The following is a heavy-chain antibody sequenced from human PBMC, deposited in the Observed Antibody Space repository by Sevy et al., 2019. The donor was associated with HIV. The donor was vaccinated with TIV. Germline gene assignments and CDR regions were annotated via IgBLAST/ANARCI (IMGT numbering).Heavy chain of an antibody. CDR3: ARDIYYDSSGLDY. D-gene: IGHD3-22*01. CDR2: ISSSSSTI. CDR1: RFTFSSYS. J-gene: IGHJ4*02. Sequence: GGSLRLSCAASRFTFSSYSMNWVRQAPGKGLEWVSYISSSSSTIYYADSVKGRFSISRDNAKNSLYLQMNSLRAEDTAVDYCARDIYYDSSGLDYWGQGTLVTVSS. V-gene: IGHV3-48*01.